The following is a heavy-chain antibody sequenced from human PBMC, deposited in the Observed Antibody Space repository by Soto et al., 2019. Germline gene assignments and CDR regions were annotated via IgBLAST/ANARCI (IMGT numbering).Heavy chain of an antibody. V-gene: IGHV1-58*01. CDR2: IVVGSGNT. CDR1: GFTFASSA. D-gene: IGHD3-9*01. Sequence: GASVKVSCKASGFTFASSAVQWVRQARGQRLEWIGWIVVGSGNTNYAQKFQERVTITRDMSTSTAYMELSSLRSEDTAVYYCAAAYYGILTGRGAFDIWGQGTMVTVSS. J-gene: IGHJ3*02. CDR3: AAAYYGILTGRGAFDI.